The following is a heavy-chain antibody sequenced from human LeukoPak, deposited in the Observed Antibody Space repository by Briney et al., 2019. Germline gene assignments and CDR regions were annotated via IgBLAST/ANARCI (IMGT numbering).Heavy chain of an antibody. CDR3: ATDGDYDWNYRSGFDS. CDR1: GFTFSNYW. V-gene: IGHV3-74*01. Sequence: GGSLRLSCAASGFTFSNYWMHWVRQAPGKGLVWVSRINSDGSSTNYADSVKGRFTISRDNSKNTLYLQMNSLRVEDTAVYYCATDGDYDWNYRSGFDSWGQGTLVTVSS. CDR2: INSDGSST. D-gene: IGHD1-7*01. J-gene: IGHJ4*02.